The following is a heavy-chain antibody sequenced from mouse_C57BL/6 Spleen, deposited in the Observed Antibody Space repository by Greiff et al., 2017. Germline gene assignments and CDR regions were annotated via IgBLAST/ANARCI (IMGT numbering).Heavy chain of an antibody. CDR3: ARTIYYEGFAY. D-gene: IGHD2-4*01. CDR2: ISDGGSYT. V-gene: IGHV5-4*03. J-gene: IGHJ3*01. CDR1: GFTFSSYA. Sequence: EVMLVESGGGLVKPGGSLKLSCAASGFTFSSYAMSWVRQTPEKRLEWVATISDGGSYTYYPDNVKGRFTISRDNAKNNLYLQMSHLKSEDTAMYYCARTIYYEGFAYWGQGTLVTVSA.